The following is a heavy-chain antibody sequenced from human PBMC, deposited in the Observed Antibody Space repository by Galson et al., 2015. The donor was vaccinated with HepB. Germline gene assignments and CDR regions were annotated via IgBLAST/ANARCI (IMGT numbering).Heavy chain of an antibody. V-gene: IGHV3-48*02. J-gene: IGHJ4*02. Sequence: SLRLSCAASGFTFSSYSMNRVRQAPGKGLEWVSYISSSSSTIYYADSVKGRFTISRDNAKNSLYLQMNSLRDEDTAVYYCVGELWFGELSRYYFDYWGQGTLVTVSS. D-gene: IGHD3-10*01. CDR1: GFTFSSYS. CDR3: VGELWFGELSRYYFDY. CDR2: ISSSSSTI.